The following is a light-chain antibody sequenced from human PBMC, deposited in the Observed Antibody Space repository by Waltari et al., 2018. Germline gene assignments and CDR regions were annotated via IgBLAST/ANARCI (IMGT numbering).Light chain of an antibody. J-gene: IGLJ2*01. CDR2: NNN. Sequence: QSVLTQSPSASGTAGQRVTISCSGSRPNVGRDHVNWYRHLPGTAPELLIYNNNQRPSGVPDRFSGSKSGTSASLAISGLQSEDEADYYCAAWDSRLNGVVFGGGTKLTVL. CDR3: AAWDSRLNGVV. V-gene: IGLV1-44*01. CDR1: RPNVGRDH.